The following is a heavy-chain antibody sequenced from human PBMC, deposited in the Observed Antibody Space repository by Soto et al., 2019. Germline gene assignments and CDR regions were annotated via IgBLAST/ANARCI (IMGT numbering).Heavy chain of an antibody. CDR3: ARVPITIFGVAIPPLFDY. D-gene: IGHD3-3*01. V-gene: IGHV3-7*03. CDR1: GFTLSSYW. Sequence: PGGSLRLSCAASGFTLSSYWMSWVRQAPGKGLEWVANIKQDGSEKYYVDSVKGRFTISRDNAKNSLYLQMNSLRAEDTAVYYCARVPITIFGVAIPPLFDYWGQGTLVTVSS. CDR2: IKQDGSEK. J-gene: IGHJ4*02.